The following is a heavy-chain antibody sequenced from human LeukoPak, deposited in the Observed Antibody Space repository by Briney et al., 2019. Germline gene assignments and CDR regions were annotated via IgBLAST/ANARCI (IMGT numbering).Heavy chain of an antibody. CDR2: IWYDASGQ. CDR1: GFSFSTFG. J-gene: IGHJ4*02. D-gene: IGHD3-22*01. Sequence: GGSLRLSCAASGFSFSTFGMHWVRQAPGKGLEWVAMIWYDASGQHYADSVKGRFTISRDTSKNTLYLQMNSLRAEDTAVYFCARDSLYDDNGYYHYFDYWGQGTLVTVSS. CDR3: ARDSLYDDNGYYHYFDY. V-gene: IGHV3-33*01.